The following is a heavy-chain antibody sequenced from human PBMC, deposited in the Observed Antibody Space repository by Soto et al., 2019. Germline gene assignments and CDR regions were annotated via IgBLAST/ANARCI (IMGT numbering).Heavy chain of an antibody. J-gene: IGHJ4*02. CDR2: INHSGST. V-gene: IGHV4-34*01. CDR1: GGSFSGYY. CDR3: ARGPTTEKVDS. Sequence: SETLSLTCAVYGGSFSGYYWTWIRQPPGTGLEWIGEINHSGSTNYNPSLKSRVTISVDTSKNQFALALTSVTAADTAMYYCARGPTTEKVDSWGQGILVTVSS.